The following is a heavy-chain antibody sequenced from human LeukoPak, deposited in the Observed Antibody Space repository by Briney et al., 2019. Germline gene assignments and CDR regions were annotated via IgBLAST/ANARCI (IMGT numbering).Heavy chain of an antibody. Sequence: SETLSLTCTVSGGSISSSSYYWGWIRQPPGKGLEWIGSIYYSGSTYYNPPLKSRVTISVDTSKNQFSLKLSSVTAADTAVYYCARSSGYSYGYDYWGQGTLVTVSS. V-gene: IGHV4-39*07. CDR2: IYYSGST. D-gene: IGHD5-18*01. J-gene: IGHJ4*02. CDR1: GGSISSSSYY. CDR3: ARSSGYSYGYDY.